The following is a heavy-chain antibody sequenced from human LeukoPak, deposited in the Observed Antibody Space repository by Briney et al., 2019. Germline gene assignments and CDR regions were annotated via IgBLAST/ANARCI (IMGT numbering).Heavy chain of an antibody. Sequence: GGSLRLSCAASGFTFSGSAMHWVRQASGKGLEWVGRIRSKANSYATAYAASVKGRFTISRDDSKNTAYLQMNSLKTEDTAVYYCTRHYSRGNSSGGDYYYYGMDVWGQGTTVTVSS. CDR2: IRSKANSYAT. CDR3: TRHYSRGNSSGGDYYYYGMDV. CDR1: GFTFSGSA. V-gene: IGHV3-73*01. J-gene: IGHJ6*02. D-gene: IGHD6-6*01.